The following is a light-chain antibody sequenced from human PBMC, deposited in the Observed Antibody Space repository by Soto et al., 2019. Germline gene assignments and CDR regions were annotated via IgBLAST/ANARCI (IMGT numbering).Light chain of an antibody. CDR1: SGSIASNY. V-gene: IGLV6-57*01. Sequence: NFMLTQPHSVSESPGKTVIISCTRSSGSIASNYVQWYQQRPGSSSTTVIYEDHQRPSGVPDRFSGSIDSSSNSASLTISGLETEDEADYYCQSYDATNQVFGGGTKLTVL. J-gene: IGLJ3*02. CDR2: EDH. CDR3: QSYDATNQV.